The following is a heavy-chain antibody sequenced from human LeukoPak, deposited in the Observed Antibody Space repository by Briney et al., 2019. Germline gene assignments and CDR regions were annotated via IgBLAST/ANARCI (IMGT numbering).Heavy chain of an antibody. Sequence: GGSLRLSCAASGFTFSSYAMSWVRQAPGKGLEWVSAISGSGGSTYYADSVKGRFTIYRDNSKNTLYLQMNSLRAEDTAVYYCAKDYDFWSGYSDYWGQGTLVTVSS. J-gene: IGHJ4*02. CDR2: ISGSGGST. V-gene: IGHV3-23*01. CDR3: AKDYDFWSGYSDY. CDR1: GFTFSSYA. D-gene: IGHD3-3*01.